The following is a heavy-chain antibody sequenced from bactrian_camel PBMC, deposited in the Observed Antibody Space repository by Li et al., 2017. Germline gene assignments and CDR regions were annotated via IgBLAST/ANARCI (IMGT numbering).Heavy chain of an antibody. V-gene: IGHV3S67*01. D-gene: IGHD4*01. Sequence: VQLVESGGGSVQAGGSLRLSCAASGFKFSSDAMSWVRQASGSECEVLSAINDGTTSYADSVKGRFAISRDTATNTVVLRMSSLKPDDTATYYCAADERSDDYVLCKDWSSADFEHWGQGTQVTVS. CDR3: AADERSDDYVLCKDWSSADFEH. J-gene: IGHJ4*01. CDR1: GFKFSSDA. CDR2: INDGTT.